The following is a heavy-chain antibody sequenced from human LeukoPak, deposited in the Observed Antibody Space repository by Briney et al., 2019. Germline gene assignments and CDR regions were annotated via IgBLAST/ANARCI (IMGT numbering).Heavy chain of an antibody. Sequence: PGRSLRLSCAASGFTFSYYAMHWVRQAPGKGLEWVAVMSYDGNNKYYADSVKGRFTISRDNSKNTLYLQMNSLRTEDTAVYYCARNMRSTDAFDIWGQGTMVTVSS. V-gene: IGHV3-30*04. CDR2: MSYDGNNK. CDR3: ARNMRSTDAFDI. CDR1: GFTFSYYA. J-gene: IGHJ3*02.